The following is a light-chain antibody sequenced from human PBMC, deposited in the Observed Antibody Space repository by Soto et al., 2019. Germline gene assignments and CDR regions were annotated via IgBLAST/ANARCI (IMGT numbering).Light chain of an antibody. Sequence: DIQMTQSPSTLSASVGARVTITCRASQSISSWLAWYQQKPGKAPKLLIYDASSLESGVPSRFSGSGSGTEFTLTISSLQPDDFATYYGQQYNSYLYTFGQGTKLEIK. V-gene: IGKV1-5*01. CDR2: DAS. CDR1: QSISSW. J-gene: IGKJ2*01. CDR3: QQYNSYLYT.